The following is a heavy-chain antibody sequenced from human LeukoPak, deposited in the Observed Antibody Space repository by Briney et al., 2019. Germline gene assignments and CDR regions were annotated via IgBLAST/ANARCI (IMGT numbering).Heavy chain of an antibody. CDR2: ISGSGGST. CDR1: GFTFSSYA. D-gene: IGHD3-9*01. Sequence: GGSLRLSCAASGFTFSSYAMSWVRQAPGKGLEWVSAISGSGGSTYYADSVRGRFTISRDNSKNTLYLQMNSLRAEDTAVFYCARDPGYAIYYFDYWGQGTLVTVSS. CDR3: ARDPGYAIYYFDY. V-gene: IGHV3-23*01. J-gene: IGHJ4*02.